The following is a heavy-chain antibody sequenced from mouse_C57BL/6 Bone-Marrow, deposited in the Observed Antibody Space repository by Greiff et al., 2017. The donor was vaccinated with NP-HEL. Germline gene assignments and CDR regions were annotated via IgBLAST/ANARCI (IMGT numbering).Heavy chain of an antibody. CDR2: INPSTGGT. CDR3: ARWTGTGAMDY. D-gene: IGHD4-1*01. CDR1: GYSFTGYY. Sequence: VQLQQSGPELVKPGASVKISCKASGYSFTGYYMNWVKQSPEKSLEWIGEINPSTGGTTYNQKFKAKATLTVDKSSSTAYMQLKSLTSEDSAVYYCARWTGTGAMDYWGQGTSVTVSS. J-gene: IGHJ4*01. V-gene: IGHV1-42*01.